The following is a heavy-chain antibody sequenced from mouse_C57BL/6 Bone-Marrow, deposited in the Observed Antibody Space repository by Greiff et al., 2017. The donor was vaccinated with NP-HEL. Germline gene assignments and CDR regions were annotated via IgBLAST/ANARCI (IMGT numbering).Heavy chain of an antibody. D-gene: IGHD1-2*01. CDR2: IYPGDGST. CDR1: GYTFTSYD. CDR3: AIEAGFIP. Sequence: QVQLQQSGPELVKPGASVKLSCKASGYTFTSYDINWVKQRPEQGLEWIGWIYPGDGSTKYNEKFKGKATLTVDTSSSTAYMELHSLTSEDSAVSFCAIEAGFIPGGQGTTLTVSS. V-gene: IGHV1-85*01. J-gene: IGHJ2*01.